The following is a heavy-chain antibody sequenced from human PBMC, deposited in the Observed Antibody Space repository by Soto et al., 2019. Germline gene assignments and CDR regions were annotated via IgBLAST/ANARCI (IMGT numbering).Heavy chain of an antibody. J-gene: IGHJ4*02. CDR1: GFTFSSYG. CDR2: MWYDGSNK. D-gene: IGHD3-16*01. V-gene: IGHV3-33*01. CDR3: ARDLGAGAMIFDY. Sequence: QVQLVESGGGVVQPGRSLRLSCAASGFTFSSYGMHWVRQAPGKGLEWVAVMWYDGSNKYYADSVKGRFTISRDNSKNKLYLQMNSLRSEDTAVYYCARDLGAGAMIFDYWGQGTLVTVSS.